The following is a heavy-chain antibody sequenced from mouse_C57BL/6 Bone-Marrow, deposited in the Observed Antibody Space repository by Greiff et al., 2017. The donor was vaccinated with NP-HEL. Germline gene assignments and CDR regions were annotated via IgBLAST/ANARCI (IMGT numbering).Heavy chain of an antibody. CDR1: GFTFSSYA. J-gene: IGHJ3*01. CDR3: ARRWLLQFAY. CDR2: ISDGGSYT. V-gene: IGHV5-4*03. Sequence: EVKLMESGGGLVKPGGSLKLSCAASGFTFSSYAMSWVRQTPEKRLEWVATISDGGSYTYYPDNVKGRFTISRDNAKNNLYLQMSHLKSEDTAMYYCARRWLLQFAYWGQGTLVTVSA. D-gene: IGHD2-3*01.